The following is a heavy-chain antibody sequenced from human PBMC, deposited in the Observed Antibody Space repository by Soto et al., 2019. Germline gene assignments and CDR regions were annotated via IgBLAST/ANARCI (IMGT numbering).Heavy chain of an antibody. D-gene: IGHD6-13*01. CDR1: GFTFSNYA. CDR2: ISSSAGST. CDR3: AKAGGAAGTVDYFDY. V-gene: IGHV3-23*01. J-gene: IGHJ4*02. Sequence: PGGSLRLSCAASGFTFSNYAINWVRQSPGKGLEWVSVISSSAGSTYYADSVKGRFTITRDNSKNTLYLQMNSLRAEDTAVYYCAKAGGAAGTVDYFDYWGRGTLVTVSS.